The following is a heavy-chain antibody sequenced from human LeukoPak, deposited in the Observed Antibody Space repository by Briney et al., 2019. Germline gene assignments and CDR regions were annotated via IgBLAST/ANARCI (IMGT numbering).Heavy chain of an antibody. J-gene: IGHJ3*02. CDR2: INPNSGGT. CDR3: ARGGRGLRWSEVGSPGAFDI. CDR1: GYTFTGNY. D-gene: IGHD4-23*01. V-gene: IGHV1-2*02. Sequence: ASVKVSCKASGYTFTGNYIHWVRQAPGQGLEWMGWINPNSGGTNYAQKFQGRVTMTRDTSISTAYMELSRLRSDDTAVYYCARGGRGLRWSEVGSPGAFDIWGQGTMVTVSS.